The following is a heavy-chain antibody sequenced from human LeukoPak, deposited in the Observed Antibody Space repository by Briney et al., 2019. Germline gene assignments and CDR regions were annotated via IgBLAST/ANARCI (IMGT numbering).Heavy chain of an antibody. J-gene: IGHJ6*02. V-gene: IGHV4-30-4*01. CDR2: IYYSGST. D-gene: IGHD2-15*01. Sequence: PSETLSLTCTVSGGSISSGDYYWSWIRQPPGKGLEWIGYIYYSGSTYYNPSLKSRVTISADTSKNQFSLKLSSMTAVGTAVYYCARHGSGPNAATEYGMDVWGQGTSVTVSS. CDR1: GGSISSGDYY. CDR3: ARHGSGPNAATEYGMDV.